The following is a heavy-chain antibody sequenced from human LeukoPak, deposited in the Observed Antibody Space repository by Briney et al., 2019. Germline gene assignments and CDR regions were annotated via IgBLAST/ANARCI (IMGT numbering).Heavy chain of an antibody. CDR2: IYSGGST. Sequence: GGSLRLSCAASGFTVSSNYMSWVRQAPGKGLEWVSVIYSGGSTYYADSVKGRFTISRDNSKNTLYLQMNSLRAEDTAVYYCARKRWLYAFDIWGQGTMVTVSS. V-gene: IGHV3-66*01. D-gene: IGHD4-23*01. CDR3: ARKRWLYAFDI. J-gene: IGHJ3*02. CDR1: GFTVSSNY.